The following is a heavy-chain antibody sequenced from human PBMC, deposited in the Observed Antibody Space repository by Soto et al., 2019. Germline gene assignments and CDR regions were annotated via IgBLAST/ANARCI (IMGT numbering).Heavy chain of an antibody. Sequence: SETLSLTCTVSGGSISSSTYYWGWLRQPPGKGLEWIGYIYYSGRTKYNPSLKSRVTISVDTSKNQFSLKVSSATAADTAVYYCARHSNRNYGLYYFDYWGLGALVTVSS. CDR3: ARHSNRNYGLYYFDY. J-gene: IGHJ4*02. V-gene: IGHV4-61*05. D-gene: IGHD4-4*01. CDR2: IYYSGRT. CDR1: GGSISSSTYY.